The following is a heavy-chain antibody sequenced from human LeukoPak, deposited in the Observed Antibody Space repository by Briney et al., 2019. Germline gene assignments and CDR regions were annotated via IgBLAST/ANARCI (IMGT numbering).Heavy chain of an antibody. CDR2: IYYSGTT. Sequence: SETLSLTCTLSRGSLSSYYWRWIRQTPGNGMEWIGYIYYSGTTNYNPSIKSRVTISIDTSKKQSSLRVASVTAADTGVYYCARRDSSVWYLDYWGQGTLVSVSS. CDR3: ARRDSSVWYLDY. CDR1: RGSLSSYY. V-gene: IGHV4-59*08. D-gene: IGHD6-19*01. J-gene: IGHJ4*02.